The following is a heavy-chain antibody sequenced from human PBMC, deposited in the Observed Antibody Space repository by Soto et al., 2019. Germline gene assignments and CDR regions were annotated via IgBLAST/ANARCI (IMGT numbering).Heavy chain of an antibody. V-gene: IGHV3-23*01. CDR1: GFTFSSYA. Sequence: GGSLRLSCAASGFTFSSYAMSWVRQAPGKGLEWVSALSGSGGITYYADSVKGRFTISRDNSKNTLYLQMNGLRADDTAIYFCAKHVASSSRYSSDHWGQGPLVTVSS. D-gene: IGHD3-9*01. CDR2: LSGSGGIT. CDR3: AKHVASSSRYSSDH. J-gene: IGHJ4*02.